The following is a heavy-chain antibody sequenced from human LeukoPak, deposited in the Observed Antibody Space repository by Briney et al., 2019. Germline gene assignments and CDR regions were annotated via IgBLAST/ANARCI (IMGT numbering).Heavy chain of an antibody. CDR3: ARGYPADY. V-gene: IGHV3-48*02. J-gene: IGHJ4*02. CDR2: ITSRSSTI. Sequence: QPGGSLILSCAASGFTFSTYNMNWVRQAPEKGLEWVSYITSRSSTIYYADSVKGRFTISRDNAKNSLYLQMNSLRDEDTAVYYCARGYPADYWGQGTLVTVSS. CDR1: GFTFSTYN. D-gene: IGHD1-26*01.